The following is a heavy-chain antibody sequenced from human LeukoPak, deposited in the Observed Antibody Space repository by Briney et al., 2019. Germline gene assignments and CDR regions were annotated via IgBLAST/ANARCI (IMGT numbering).Heavy chain of an antibody. V-gene: IGHV3-21*01. Sequence: GGSLRLSCVASGFTFSSYGMHWVRQAPGKGLEWVSSISSSSSYIYYADSVKGRFTISRDNAKNSLYLQMNSLRAEDTAVYYCARVRGYSNYVSYWGQGTLVTVSS. CDR3: ARVRGYSNYVSY. CDR1: GFTFSSYG. J-gene: IGHJ4*02. CDR2: ISSSSSYI. D-gene: IGHD4-11*01.